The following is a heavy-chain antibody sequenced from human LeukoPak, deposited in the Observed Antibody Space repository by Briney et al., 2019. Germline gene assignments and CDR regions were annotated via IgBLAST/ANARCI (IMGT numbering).Heavy chain of an antibody. V-gene: IGHV4-30-4*01. CDR3: ARGGPDGHCRGNACYNYPFDF. J-gene: IGHJ4*02. D-gene: IGHD5-24*01. CDR1: GVSTSVGDYY. CDR2: IHPSGDT. Sequence: SQTLSLTCSVCGVSTSVGDYYWTWIRQPPGKGLQWIGCIHPSGDTYYKPSLNSRVSISGDTSRNRFSLKLTSVTAADTAVYYCARGGPDGHCRGNACYNYPFDFWGQGALVTVSS.